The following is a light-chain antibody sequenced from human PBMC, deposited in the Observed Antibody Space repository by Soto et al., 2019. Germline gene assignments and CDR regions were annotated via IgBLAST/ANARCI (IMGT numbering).Light chain of an antibody. V-gene: IGLV2-14*01. J-gene: IGLJ1*01. CDR1: SSDVGGYNY. CDR2: EVS. CDR3: SSFTSTFTLV. Sequence: QSALARPASVSGSPGQSITISFTGTSSDVGGYNYVSWYQQHPGKAPKLMIYEVSNRPSGVSNRFSGSKSGNTASLTISGLETDDEAEYYCSSFTSTFTLVFGTGTKVTVL.